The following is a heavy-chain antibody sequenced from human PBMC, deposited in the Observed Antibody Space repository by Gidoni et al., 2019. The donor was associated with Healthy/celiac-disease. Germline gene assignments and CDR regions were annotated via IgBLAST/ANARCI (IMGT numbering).Heavy chain of an antibody. V-gene: IGHV4-34*01. CDR2: INHSGST. D-gene: IGHD3-9*01. J-gene: IGHJ4*02. CDR3: ARAGGLRRRFDWLARGWYYFDY. Sequence: QVQLQQWGAGLLKPSETLSLTCAVYGGSFSGSYWTWIRQPPGKGLEWIGEINHSGSTNYNPSLKSRVTISVDTSKNQFSLKLSSVTAADTAVYYCARAGGLRRRFDWLARGWYYFDYWGQGTLVTVSS. CDR1: GGSFSGSY.